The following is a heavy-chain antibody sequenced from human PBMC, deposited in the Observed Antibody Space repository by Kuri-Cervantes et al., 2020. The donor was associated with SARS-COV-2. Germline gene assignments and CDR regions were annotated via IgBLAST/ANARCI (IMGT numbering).Heavy chain of an antibody. V-gene: IGHV3-23*01. CDR2: ISGSGVGT. Sequence: GGSLRLSCAASGFTFSSYAMRWVRQAPGKGLEWVSSISGSGVGTYYADSVKGRFTISRDNSKNTLYLQMSSLRAEDSALYYCAKVGLSFDYWGQGTLVTVSS. CDR1: GFTFSSYA. CDR3: AKVGLSFDY. J-gene: IGHJ4*02. D-gene: IGHD2/OR15-2a*01.